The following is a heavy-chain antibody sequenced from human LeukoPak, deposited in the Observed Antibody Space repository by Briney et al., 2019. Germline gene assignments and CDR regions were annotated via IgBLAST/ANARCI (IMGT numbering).Heavy chain of an antibody. D-gene: IGHD5-12*01. CDR1: GFTFSNYA. CDR2: ISGTGGST. V-gene: IGHV3-23*01. Sequence: GGSLRLSCAASGFTFSNYAMSWVRQAPGKGLEWVSAISGTGGSTYYAGSVKGRFTISRDNSKNTLYLQMNSLRAEDTAVYYCARGGGEGGYAWGYWGQGTLLTVSS. J-gene: IGHJ4*02. CDR3: ARGGGEGGYAWGY.